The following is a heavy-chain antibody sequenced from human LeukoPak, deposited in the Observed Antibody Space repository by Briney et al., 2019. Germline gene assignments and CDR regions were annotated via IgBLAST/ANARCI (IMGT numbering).Heavy chain of an antibody. CDR2: IYYSGST. CDR3: ASRVYGSSWSSFDY. V-gene: IGHV4-39*01. CDR1: GGSISSSSYY. J-gene: IGHJ4*02. D-gene: IGHD6-13*01. Sequence: SETLSLTCTVSGGSISSSSYYWGWIRQPPGKGLEWIGSIYYSGSTYYNPSLKSRVTISVDTSENQFSLKLSSVTAADTAVYYCASRVYGSSWSSFDYWGQGTLVTVSS.